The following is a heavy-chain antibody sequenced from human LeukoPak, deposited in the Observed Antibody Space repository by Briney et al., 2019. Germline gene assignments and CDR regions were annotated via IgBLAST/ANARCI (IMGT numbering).Heavy chain of an antibody. J-gene: IGHJ5*02. D-gene: IGHD1-14*01. Sequence: SQTLSLTCTVSGGSISSGSYYWSWIRQPAGKGLEWIGRIYISGSTNYNPSLKSRVTISVDTSKNQFSLKLNYVTAADTAVYYCAKGGPEASAGLTWFDPWGQGTRVTVSS. CDR1: GGSISSGSYY. CDR3: AKGGPEASAGLTWFDP. CDR2: IYISGST. V-gene: IGHV4-61*02.